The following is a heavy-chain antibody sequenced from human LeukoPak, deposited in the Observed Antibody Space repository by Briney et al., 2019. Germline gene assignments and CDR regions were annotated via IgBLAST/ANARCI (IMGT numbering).Heavy chain of an antibody. CDR3: ARDPNYYDSSGMFDP. CDR2: ISSSSSYI. V-gene: IGHV3-21*01. J-gene: IGHJ5*02. Sequence: GGSLRLPCAASGFTFSSYSMNWVRQAPGKGLEWVSSISSSSSYIYYADSVKGRFTISRDNAKNSLYLQMNSLRAEDTAVYYCARDPNYYDSSGMFDPWGQGTLVTVSS. CDR1: GFTFSSYS. D-gene: IGHD3-22*01.